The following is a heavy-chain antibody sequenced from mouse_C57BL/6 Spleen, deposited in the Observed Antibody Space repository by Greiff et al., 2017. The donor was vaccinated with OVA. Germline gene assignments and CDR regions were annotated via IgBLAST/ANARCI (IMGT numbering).Heavy chain of an antibody. D-gene: IGHD1-1*01. CDR1: GYAFSSSW. CDR2: IYPGDGDT. Sequence: VQLQQSGPELVKPGASVKISCKASGYAFSSSWMNWVKQRPGKGLEWIGRIYPGDGDTNYNGKFKGKATLTADKSSSTAYMQLSSLPSEDSAVYFCARPLTTVVAPYAMDYWGQGTSVTVSS. J-gene: IGHJ4*01. V-gene: IGHV1-82*01. CDR3: ARPLTTVVAPYAMDY.